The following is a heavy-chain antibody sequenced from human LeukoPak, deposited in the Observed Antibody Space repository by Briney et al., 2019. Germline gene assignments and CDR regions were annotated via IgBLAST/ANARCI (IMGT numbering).Heavy chain of an antibody. CDR3: TKDSQGFYGGPWYGTYGMDV. V-gene: IGHV3-23*05. Sequence: GRSLRLSCAASGFTFKTFAMTWVRQAPGKGLEWVSTISNDKHYADSVRGRFTISRDDSRKTVFLQMNSLTPEDAAIYYCTKDSQGFYGGPWYGTYGMDVWGQGTTVTVSS. J-gene: IGHJ6*02. CDR2: ISNDK. D-gene: IGHD3-16*01. CDR1: GFTFKTFA.